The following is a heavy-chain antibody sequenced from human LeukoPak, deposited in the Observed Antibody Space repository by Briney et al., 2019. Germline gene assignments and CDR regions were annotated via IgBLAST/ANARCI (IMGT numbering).Heavy chain of an antibody. Sequence: SETLSLTCTVSGGSISSGDYYWSWISQPPGKGLEWIGYIYYSGSTYYNPSLKSRVTISVDTSKNQFSLKLSSVTAADTAVYYCARDRGYYYDSSGVDYWGQGTLVTVSS. CDR3: ARDRGYYYDSSGVDY. D-gene: IGHD3-22*01. J-gene: IGHJ4*02. CDR1: GGSISSGDYY. CDR2: IYYSGST. V-gene: IGHV4-30-4*01.